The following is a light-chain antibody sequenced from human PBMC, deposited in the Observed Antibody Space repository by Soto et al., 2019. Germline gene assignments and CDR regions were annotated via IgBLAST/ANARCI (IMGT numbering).Light chain of an antibody. Sequence: EIVMTQSPATLSVSPGGRATLSCRASQSISDTLAWYQQKPGQAPRLLVSYASAGASGVPGRFRGSGSGTEFTLTIDSLQAEDFAVYYCQQFHTWPVTFGGGTKVDIK. V-gene: IGKV3-15*01. CDR2: YAS. CDR3: QQFHTWPVT. J-gene: IGKJ4*01. CDR1: QSISDT.